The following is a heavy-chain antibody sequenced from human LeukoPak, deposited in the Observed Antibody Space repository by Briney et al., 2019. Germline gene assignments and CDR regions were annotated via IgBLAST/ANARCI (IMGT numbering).Heavy chain of an antibody. J-gene: IGHJ4*02. Sequence: GGSLRLSCAASGFTFSSYAMSWVRQAPRKGLEWVSAISGSGGSTYYADSVKGRFTISRDNSKNTLYLQMNSLRAEDTAVYYCAKDLRYSSGWYFDYWGQGTLVTVSS. CDR3: AKDLRYSSGWYFDY. D-gene: IGHD6-19*01. V-gene: IGHV3-23*01. CDR2: ISGSGGST. CDR1: GFTFSSYA.